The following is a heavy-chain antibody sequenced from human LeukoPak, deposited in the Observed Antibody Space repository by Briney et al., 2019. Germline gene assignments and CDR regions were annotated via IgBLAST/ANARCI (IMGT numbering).Heavy chain of an antibody. CDR1: GGSIGRFH. D-gene: IGHD4-17*01. CDR3: ARVGNHGDYKFFAL. V-gene: IGHV4-59*01. J-gene: IGHJ4*02. CDR2: IYYNGNT. Sequence: PSETLSLTCTVSGGSIGRFHWSWIRQIPGKGLDHIGYIYYNGNTNYNPSLKSRVTMSVDASKNQFSLNVTSVTAADTAVYYCARVGNHGDYKFFALWGQGTLVTVSS.